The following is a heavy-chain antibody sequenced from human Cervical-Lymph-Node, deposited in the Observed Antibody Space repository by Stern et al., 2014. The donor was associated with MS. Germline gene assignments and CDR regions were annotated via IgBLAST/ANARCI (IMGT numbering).Heavy chain of an antibody. J-gene: IGHJ5*02. V-gene: IGHV4-59*01. Sequence: QLQLQESGPGLVKPSETLSLTCTVSGGSISSYYWSWIRQPPGKGLEWIGDIYYSWSTNYNPSLKSRVTISVDTSKNQFSLKLSSVTAADTAVYYCARERTRDFWSGYQLPSFDPWGQGTLVTVSS. CDR1: GGSISSYY. CDR3: ARERTRDFWSGYQLPSFDP. CDR2: IYYSWST. D-gene: IGHD3-3*01.